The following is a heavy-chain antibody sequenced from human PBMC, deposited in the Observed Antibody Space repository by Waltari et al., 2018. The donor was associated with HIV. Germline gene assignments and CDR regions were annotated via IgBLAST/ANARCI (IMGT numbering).Heavy chain of an antibody. CDR3: ATNEYGPDYYYGMDV. D-gene: IGHD1-1*01. CDR2: FDPENGEA. CDR1: AYTITHLS. Sequence: QVHLVQCGPAGKKPGASGKVSCTISAYTITHLSLHWVRQAPGKELEWVGRFDPENGEALYAQKLQGRVTMTEDTSTDTAYMELSSLRSEDTAVYYCATNEYGPDYYYGMDVWGQGTTVTVSS. V-gene: IGHV1-24*01. J-gene: IGHJ6*02.